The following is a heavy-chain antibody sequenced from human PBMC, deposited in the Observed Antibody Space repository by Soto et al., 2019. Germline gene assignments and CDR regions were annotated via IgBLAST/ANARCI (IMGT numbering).Heavy chain of an antibody. V-gene: IGHV3-21*06. CDR2: VSGSSSYI. D-gene: IGHD4-17*01. J-gene: IGHJ3*01. Sequence: WGSLRLSCEGSGFNFRNFNMIWVRQAPGKGLEWVSSVSGSSSYIYYADSVKGRFTVSRDNANNLVFLQMNGLRPEDTAMYYCARDLGGHYGPWGQGTMVTVSS. CDR3: ARDLGGHYGP. CDR1: GFNFRNFN.